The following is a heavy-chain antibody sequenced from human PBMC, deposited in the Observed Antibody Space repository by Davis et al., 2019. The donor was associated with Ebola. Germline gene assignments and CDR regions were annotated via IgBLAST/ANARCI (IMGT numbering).Heavy chain of an antibody. D-gene: IGHD2-15*01. J-gene: IGHJ6*02. Sequence: GGSLRLSCAASGFTFSSYWMSWVRQAPGKGLEWVANIKQDGSEKYYVDSVKGRFTISRDNAKNSLYLQMNSLRAEDTAVYYCAKWKESGGYYFYRGVDVWGQGTTVIVSS. V-gene: IGHV3-7*01. CDR3: AKWKESGGYYFYRGVDV. CDR2: IKQDGSEK. CDR1: GFTFSSYW.